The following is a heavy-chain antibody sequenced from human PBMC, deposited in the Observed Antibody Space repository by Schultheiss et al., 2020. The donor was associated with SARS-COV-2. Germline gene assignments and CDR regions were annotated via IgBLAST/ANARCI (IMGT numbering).Heavy chain of an antibody. CDR1: GFTVSSSD. D-gene: IGHD3-16*01. Sequence: GESLKISCTASGFTVSSSDMSWVRQAPGKGLEWVSVIYIGGTTHYADSVKGRFTISRDTSKNTLTLQMNSLRAEDTAVYYCARFHLGGMDVWGQGTTVTVSS. CDR3: ARFHLGGMDV. CDR2: IYIGGTT. J-gene: IGHJ6*02. V-gene: IGHV3-53*01.